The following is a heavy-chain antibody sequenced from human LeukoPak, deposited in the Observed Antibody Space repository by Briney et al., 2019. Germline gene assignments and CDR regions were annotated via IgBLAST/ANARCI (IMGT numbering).Heavy chain of an antibody. Sequence: PSETLSLTCTVSGGSISSGSYYWSWIRQPAGKGLERIGRIYYSGSANYNPSLKSRVSMSVDTSKNQFSLILNSVTAADTAVYYCARDAPSFGYSSGWSLGRYYMDVWGKGTTVTISS. V-gene: IGHV4-61*02. J-gene: IGHJ6*03. CDR2: IYYSGSA. D-gene: IGHD6-13*01. CDR1: GGSISSGSYY. CDR3: ARDAPSFGYSSGWSLGRYYMDV.